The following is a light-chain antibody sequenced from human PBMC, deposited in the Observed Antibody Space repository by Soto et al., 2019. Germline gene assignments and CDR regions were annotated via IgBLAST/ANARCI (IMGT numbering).Light chain of an antibody. V-gene: IGKV1-5*01. Sequence: DIQMTQSPSTLSASVGDRVTITCRASQTISSWLAWYQQKPGKAPKLLIYDASSLESGVPSRFSGSGSGTEFILTISCLQPDDFATYYCQQYHEYWFGQGTKVDIK. J-gene: IGKJ1*01. CDR2: DAS. CDR3: QQYHEYW. CDR1: QTISSW.